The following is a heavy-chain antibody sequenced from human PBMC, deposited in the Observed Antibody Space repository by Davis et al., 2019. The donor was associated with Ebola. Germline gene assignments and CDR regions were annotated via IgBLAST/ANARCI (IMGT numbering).Heavy chain of an antibody. CDR1: GGSFSGYY. D-gene: IGHD6-13*01. J-gene: IGHJ4*02. CDR3: ARETYSSSLDY. CDR2: INHSGST. Sequence: SETLSLTCAVYGGSFSGYYWSWIRQPPGKGLEWIGEINHSGSTNYNPSLKSRVTISVDTSKNQFSLKLSSVTAADTAVYYCARETYSSSLDYWGQGTLVTVSS. V-gene: IGHV4-34*01.